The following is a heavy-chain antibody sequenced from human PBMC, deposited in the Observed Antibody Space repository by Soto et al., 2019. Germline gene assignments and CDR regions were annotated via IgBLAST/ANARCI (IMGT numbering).Heavy chain of an antibody. Sequence: QITLKESGPTLVKPTQTLTLTCTFSGFSLSTHGVGVGWVRQPAGKALEWLALIYWDDDKRYSASLNSRLTTPKDTSKTQLAPPTTTMYPVDTASYYCAPAMLYCPGGSCSTRFASWRQGTLVTVSS. V-gene: IGHV2-5*02. D-gene: IGHD2-15*01. CDR3: APAMLYCPGGSCSTRFAS. J-gene: IGHJ4*02. CDR2: IYWDDDK. CDR1: GFSLSTHGVG.